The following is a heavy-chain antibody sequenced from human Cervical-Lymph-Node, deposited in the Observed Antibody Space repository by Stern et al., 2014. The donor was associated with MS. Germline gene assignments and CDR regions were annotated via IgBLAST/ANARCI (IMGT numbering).Heavy chain of an antibody. CDR3: ARDYDGNYLTYFEY. CDR1: GFTFSSYS. CDR2: ISSSSSDI. D-gene: IGHD2/OR15-2a*01. J-gene: IGHJ4*02. V-gene: IGHV3-21*01. Sequence: VQLVESGGGLVKPGGSLKLSCAVSGFTFSSYSMNLVRQATGKELEWVSSISSSSSDIYYAASVKGRFTISRDNAKNSLSLQMNSLRAEDTAVYYCARDYDGNYLTYFEYWGQGTLVTVSS.